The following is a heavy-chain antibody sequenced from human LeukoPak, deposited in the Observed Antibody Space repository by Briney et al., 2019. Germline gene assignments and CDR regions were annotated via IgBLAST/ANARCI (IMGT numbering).Heavy chain of an antibody. J-gene: IGHJ4*02. D-gene: IGHD1-26*01. Sequence: PSETLSLTGSFSGDSISTYYWSWIRQSPGKGLKWIGHIYSSGNTDYNSSLKSRVTISVDTSKSQFSLRLSSVTATDTAVYYCARLRWQLVGPYFDYWGQGILVTVSS. V-gene: IGHV4-59*01. CDR3: ARLRWQLVGPYFDY. CDR2: IYSSGNT. CDR1: GDSISTYY.